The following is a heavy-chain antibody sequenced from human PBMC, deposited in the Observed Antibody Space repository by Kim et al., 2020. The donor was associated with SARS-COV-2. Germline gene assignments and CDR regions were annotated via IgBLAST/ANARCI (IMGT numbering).Heavy chain of an antibody. CDR2: INTNTGNP. J-gene: IGHJ4*02. CDR3: ARDLSLQLYYYGSGSYYNKLDY. D-gene: IGHD3-10*01. CDR1: GYTFTSYA. Sequence: ASVKVSCKASGYTFTSYAMNWVRQAPGQGLEWMGWINTNTGNPTYAQGFTGRFVFSLDTSVSTAYLQISSLKAEDTAVYYCARDLSLQLYYYGSGSYYNKLDYWGQGTLVTVSS. V-gene: IGHV7-4-1*02.